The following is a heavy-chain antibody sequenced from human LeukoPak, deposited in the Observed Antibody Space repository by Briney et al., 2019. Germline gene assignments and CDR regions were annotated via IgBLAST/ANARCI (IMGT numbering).Heavy chain of an antibody. D-gene: IGHD3-10*01. CDR1: GYSFTSYW. J-gene: IGHJ3*02. CDR3: ARLLGSGSYYSFRGGHAFDI. Sequence: GESLKISCKGSGYSFTSYWIGWVRQMPGKGLEWMGIIYPGDSDTRYSPSFQGQVTISADKSISTAYLQWSSLKASDTAMYYCARLLGSGSYYSFRGGHAFDIWGQGTMVTVSS. V-gene: IGHV5-51*01. CDR2: IYPGDSDT.